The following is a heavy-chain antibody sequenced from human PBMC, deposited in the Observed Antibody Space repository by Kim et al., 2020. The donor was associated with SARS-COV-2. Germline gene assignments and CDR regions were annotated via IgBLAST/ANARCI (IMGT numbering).Heavy chain of an antibody. CDR2: IYYSGST. Sequence: SETLSLTCTVSGGSISSSSYYWGWIRQPPGKGLEWIGSIYYSGSTYYNPSLKSRVTISVDTSKNQFSLKLSSVTAADTAVYYCARDTVTTGIDYWGQGTL. CDR3: ARDTVTTGIDY. V-gene: IGHV4-39*02. D-gene: IGHD4-17*01. J-gene: IGHJ4*02. CDR1: GGSISSSSYY.